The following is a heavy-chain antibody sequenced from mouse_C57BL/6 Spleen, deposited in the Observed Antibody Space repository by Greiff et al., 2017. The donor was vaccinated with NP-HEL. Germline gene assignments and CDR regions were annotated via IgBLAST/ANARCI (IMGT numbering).Heavy chain of an antibody. CDR3: ARNYVDWYFDV. CDR1: GFTFSDYG. V-gene: IGHV5-17*01. Sequence: DVKLVESGGGLVKPGGSLKLSCAASGFTFSDYGMHWVRQAPEKGLEWVAYISSGSSTIYYADTVKGRFTISRDNAKNTLFLQMTSLRSEDTAMYYCARNYVDWYFDVWGTGTTVTVSS. J-gene: IGHJ1*03. CDR2: ISSGSSTI. D-gene: IGHD1-1*01.